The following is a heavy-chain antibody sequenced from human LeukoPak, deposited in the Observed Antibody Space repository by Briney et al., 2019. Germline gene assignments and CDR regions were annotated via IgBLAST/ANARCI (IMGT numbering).Heavy chain of an antibody. D-gene: IGHD5-24*01. CDR1: GYTFTGYY. V-gene: IGHV1-2*02. Sequence: ASVKVSCKASGYTFTGYYMHWVRQAPGQGLEWMGWIKTNSGGANYAQKFQGRVTMTRDTSISTAYMELSRLRSDDTAVYYCARDSIPLLAAIDYWGQGTLVTVSS. CDR3: ARDSIPLLAAIDY. CDR2: IKTNSGGA. J-gene: IGHJ4*02.